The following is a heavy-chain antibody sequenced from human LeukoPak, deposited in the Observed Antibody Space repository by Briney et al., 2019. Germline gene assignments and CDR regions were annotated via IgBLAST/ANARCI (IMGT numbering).Heavy chain of an antibody. V-gene: IGHV1-69*05. D-gene: IGHD3-22*01. Sequence: GASVKVSCKASGGTFSSYAISWVRQAPGQGLEWMGGIIPIFGTANYAQKFQGRVTITTDESTSTAYMELSSLRSEDTAVYYCARDGGTYYYDSSGYSIDYWGQGTLVTVSS. CDR2: IIPIFGTA. J-gene: IGHJ4*02. CDR3: ARDGGTYYYDSSGYSIDY. CDR1: GGTFSSYA.